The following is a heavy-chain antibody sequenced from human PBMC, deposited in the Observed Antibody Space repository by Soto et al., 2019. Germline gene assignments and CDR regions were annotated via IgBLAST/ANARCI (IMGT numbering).Heavy chain of an antibody. V-gene: IGHV1-2*02. CDR3: ARENWSYVD. CDR1: GYTFTNY. CDR2: MNPNDGDT. J-gene: IGHJ4*02. D-gene: IGHD1-26*01. Sequence: QAQLVQSGAEAKRPGTPVKVSCKVSGYTFTNYFHWRRQAPGPGLEWMGWMNPNDGDTEDSRKLQGRVTMTRDTSITTADMELSSLTSDATAVYYCARENWSYVDWGQGTLVTVSS.